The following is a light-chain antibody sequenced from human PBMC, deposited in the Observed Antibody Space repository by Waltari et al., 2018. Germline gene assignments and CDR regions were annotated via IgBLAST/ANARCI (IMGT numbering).Light chain of an antibody. V-gene: IGKV1-16*01. CDR2: PAS. CDR3: QQHNSYPLT. Sequence: DTQTTPSPSSLAAAVGDRVTITCRASHGISNSLAWFQPKPGKAPKSLIYPASSLQSGVPSRFSGSGSGTDFTLTISSLQPEDSGTYYCQQHNSYPLTFGGGTKVEIK. CDR1: HGISNS. J-gene: IGKJ4*01.